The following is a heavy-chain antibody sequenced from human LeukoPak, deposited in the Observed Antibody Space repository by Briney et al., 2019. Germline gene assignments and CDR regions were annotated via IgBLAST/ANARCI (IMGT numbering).Heavy chain of an antibody. J-gene: IGHJ4*02. D-gene: IGHD6-19*01. CDR2: IWYDGSNK. V-gene: IGHV3-33*01. CDR1: GFTFSSYG. Sequence: PGGSLRLSCAASGFTFSSYGMQWVRQAPGKGLEWVAVIWYDGSNKYYADSVKGRFTISRDNSKNTLYLEMNSLRAEDTAVYYCARDHDSSGWYEVDYWGQGTLVTVSS. CDR3: ARDHDSSGWYEVDY.